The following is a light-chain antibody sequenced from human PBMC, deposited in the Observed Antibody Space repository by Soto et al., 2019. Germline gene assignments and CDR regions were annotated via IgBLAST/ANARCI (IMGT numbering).Light chain of an antibody. CDR2: GAS. J-gene: IGKJ5*01. Sequence: EKVMTEAPATLSVSPGEKATLSCRASQSVSSNLAWYQQKPGQAPRLLIYGASTRATGIPARFSGSGSGTEFTLTISRLQSEDFAVYYCQQYNNWLPITFGQGTRLEIK. CDR1: QSVSSN. V-gene: IGKV3-15*01. CDR3: QQYNNWLPIT.